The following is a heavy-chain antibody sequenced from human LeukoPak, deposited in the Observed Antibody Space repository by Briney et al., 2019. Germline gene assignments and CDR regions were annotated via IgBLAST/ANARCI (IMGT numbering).Heavy chain of an antibody. V-gene: IGHV3-21*01. CDR1: GFTFSSYS. J-gene: IGHJ3*02. D-gene: IGHD3-16*01. CDR2: ISSSGSYI. Sequence: GGSLRLSCSASGFTFSSYSTNWVRQAPGKGLEWVSSISSSGSYIYYADSVKGRFTISRDNAKNSLYLQMNSLRAEDTAVYYCARGGSGDAFDIWGQGTMVTASS. CDR3: ARGGSGDAFDI.